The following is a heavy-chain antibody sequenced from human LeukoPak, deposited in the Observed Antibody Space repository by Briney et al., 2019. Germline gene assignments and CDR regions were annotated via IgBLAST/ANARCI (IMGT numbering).Heavy chain of an antibody. D-gene: IGHD3-10*01. J-gene: IGHJ3*02. CDR1: GGTFSSYA. Sequence: SVKVSCKASGGTFSSYAISWVRQAPGQGLEWMGRIIPILGIANYAQKFQGRVTITADKSTSTAYMELSSLRSEDTAVYYCARGSTESDAFDIWGQGTMVTVSS. CDR3: ARGSTESDAFDI. V-gene: IGHV1-69*04. CDR2: IIPILGIA.